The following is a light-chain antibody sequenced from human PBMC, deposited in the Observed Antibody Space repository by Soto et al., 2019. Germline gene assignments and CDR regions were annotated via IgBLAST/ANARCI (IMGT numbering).Light chain of an antibody. J-gene: IGKJ1*01. CDR1: QSVSSSY. V-gene: IGKV3-20*01. Sequence: ELVLPQSPGTLSLSPGERATLSCRASQSVSSSYLAWYQQKPGQAPRLLIYGASSRATGIPDRFSGSGSGTDFTLTISRLEPEDFAVYYCQQYGSSSWTFGQGTKVDIK. CDR3: QQYGSSSWT. CDR2: GAS.